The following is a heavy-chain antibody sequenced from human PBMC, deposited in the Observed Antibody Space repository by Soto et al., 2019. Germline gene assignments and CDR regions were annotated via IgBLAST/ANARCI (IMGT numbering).Heavy chain of an antibody. Sequence: PSETLSLTCTVSGGSISSGDYYWSWIRQPPGKGLEWIGYIYYSGSTYYNPSLKSRVTISVDTSKNQFSLKLSSVTAADTAVYYCAREAYSYGAPLDYWGQGTLVTVSS. V-gene: IGHV4-30-4*01. D-gene: IGHD5-18*01. CDR1: GGSISSGDYY. J-gene: IGHJ4*02. CDR3: AREAYSYGAPLDY. CDR2: IYYSGST.